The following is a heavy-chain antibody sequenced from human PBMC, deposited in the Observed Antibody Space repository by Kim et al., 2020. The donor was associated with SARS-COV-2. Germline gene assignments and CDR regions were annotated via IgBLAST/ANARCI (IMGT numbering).Heavy chain of an antibody. V-gene: IGHV3-23*01. D-gene: IGHD5-18*01. J-gene: IGHJ6*02. CDR2: ISGSGGST. CDR3: AKDQDSYGYYGMDV. CDR1: GFTFSSYA. Sequence: GGSLRLSCAASGFTFSSYAMSWDRQAPGKGLEWGSAISGSGGSTYYADSVKGRFTISRDNSKNTLYLQMNSPRAEDTAVYYCAKDQDSYGYYGMDVWGQGTTVTVSS.